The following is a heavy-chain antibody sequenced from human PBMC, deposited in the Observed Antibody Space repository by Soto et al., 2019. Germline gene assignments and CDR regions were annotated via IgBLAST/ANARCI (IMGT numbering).Heavy chain of an antibody. CDR2: IYYSGST. CDR1: GGSISSGGYY. V-gene: IGHV4-31*03. J-gene: IGHJ4*02. CDR3: TRASRIVVVIDY. Sequence: QVQLQESGPGLVKPSQTLSLTCTVSGGSISSGGYYWSWIRQHPGKGLEWIGYIYYSGSTYYNPSLKSRVTISVDTSKNQFSLKLSSVTAADTAVYYCTRASRIVVVIDYWGQGTLVTVSS. D-gene: IGHD3-22*01.